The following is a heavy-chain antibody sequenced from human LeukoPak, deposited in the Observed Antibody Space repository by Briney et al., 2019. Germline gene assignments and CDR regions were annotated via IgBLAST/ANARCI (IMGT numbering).Heavy chain of an antibody. CDR3: ARGHCSGGSCYFDY. D-gene: IGHD2-15*01. Sequence: PSETLSLTCAVYGGSFSGYYWSWIRQPPGKGLEWIGEINHSGSTNYNPSLKGRVTISVDTSKNQFSLKLSSVTAADTAVYYCARGHCSGGSCYFDYWGQGTLVTVSS. CDR2: INHSGST. CDR1: GGSFSGYY. J-gene: IGHJ4*02. V-gene: IGHV4-34*01.